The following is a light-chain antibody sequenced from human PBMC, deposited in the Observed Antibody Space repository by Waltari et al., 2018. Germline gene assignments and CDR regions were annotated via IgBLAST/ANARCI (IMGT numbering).Light chain of an antibody. CDR1: NSDVGSFNL. V-gene: IGLV2-14*02. Sequence: QSALTQPASVSGSPGQSITISCTGSNSDVGSFNLVSWYQQHPGNAPKLIIYDVIHRPAGVSTRVSGSKSANTAALTISGLQAEDEADYYCSSYTSTRVFYVFGTGTTVIVL. CDR3: SSYTSTRVFYV. J-gene: IGLJ1*01. CDR2: DVI.